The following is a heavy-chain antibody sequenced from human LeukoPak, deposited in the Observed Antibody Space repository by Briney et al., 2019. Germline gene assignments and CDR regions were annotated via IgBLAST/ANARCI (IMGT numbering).Heavy chain of an antibody. CDR1: GGSISSGGYS. V-gene: IGHV4-30-2*01. CDR2: IYHSGTT. J-gene: IGHJ3*02. Sequence: SETLSLTCAVSGGSISSGGYSWSWVRRPPGEGLEWVGCIYHSGTTYYNPSLQSRVTISLDRSKNQFSLKLSSMTAADTAVYYCASGNTGYDRDAFDIWGQGTMVTVSS. D-gene: IGHD5-12*01. CDR3: ASGNTGYDRDAFDI.